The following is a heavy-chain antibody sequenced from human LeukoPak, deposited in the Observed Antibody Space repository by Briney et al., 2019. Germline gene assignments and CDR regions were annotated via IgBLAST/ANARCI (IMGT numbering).Heavy chain of an antibody. CDR2: INHSGST. D-gene: IGHD1-1*01. V-gene: IGHV4-34*01. CDR3: ARDLGGNDAFDI. Sequence: YPSETLSLTCAVYGGSFSGYYWSWIRQPPGKGLEWIGEINHSGSTNYNPSLKSRVTISVDTSKNQFSLKLSSVTAADTAVYYCARDLGGNDAFDIWGQGTMVTVSS. J-gene: IGHJ3*02. CDR1: GGSFSGYY.